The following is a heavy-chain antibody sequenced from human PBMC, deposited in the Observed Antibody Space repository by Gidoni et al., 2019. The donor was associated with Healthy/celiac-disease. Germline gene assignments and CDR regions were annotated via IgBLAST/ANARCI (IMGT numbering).Heavy chain of an antibody. CDR3: ARALGAKGHAFDI. V-gene: IGHV1-69*01. Sequence: QVQLVQSGAEVKKPGSSVKVSCKASGGNFSSYAISWVRQAHGQGLEWMGGIIPIFGTANYAQKFQGRVTIPADESTSTAYMELSSLRSEDTAVYYCARALGAKGHAFDIWGQGTMVTVSS. CDR1: GGNFSSYA. J-gene: IGHJ3*02. D-gene: IGHD1-26*01. CDR2: IIPIFGTA.